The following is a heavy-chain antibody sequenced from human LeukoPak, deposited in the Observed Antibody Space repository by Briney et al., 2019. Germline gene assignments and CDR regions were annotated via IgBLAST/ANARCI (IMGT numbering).Heavy chain of an antibody. CDR3: ARVVGAIRD. J-gene: IGHJ4*02. V-gene: IGHV4-59*01. D-gene: IGHD1-26*01. CDR1: GGSISSYY. CDR2: IYYSGST. Sequence: SSEPLSLTCTVSGGSISSYYWSWIRQPPGKGLEWIGYIYYSGSTNYNPSLKSRVTISVDTSKNQFSLKLSSVTAADTAVYYCARVVGAIRDWGQGTLVTVSS.